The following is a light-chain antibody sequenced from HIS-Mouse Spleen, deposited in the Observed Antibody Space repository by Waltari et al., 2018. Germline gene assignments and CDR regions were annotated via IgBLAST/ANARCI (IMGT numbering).Light chain of an antibody. V-gene: IGKV1-9*01. Sequence: DIQLTQSPSFLSASVGDRVTITCRASQGISSYLAWYQQKPGKAPKLLIYAASTLQSGVPYRFSGSGSGTDFTLTISSLQPEDFATYYCQQLNSYPPTFGQGTKVEIK. J-gene: IGKJ1*01. CDR3: QQLNSYPPT. CDR2: AAS. CDR1: QGISSY.